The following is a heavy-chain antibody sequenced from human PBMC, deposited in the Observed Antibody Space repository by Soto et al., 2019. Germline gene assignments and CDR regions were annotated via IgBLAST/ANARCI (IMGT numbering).Heavy chain of an antibody. CDR2: IIPISGTT. J-gene: IGHJ6*02. CDR3: ARVRCFNGLCHTADYGMDV. Sequence: AASVKVSCKASGGTFSTYAIDWVRQAPGQGLEWMGGIIPISGTTNYAQKFQGRVAITADESTDTVYMELSRLRSEDTAVYFCARVRCFNGLCHTADYGMDVWGQGTTVTAP. V-gene: IGHV1-69*13. D-gene: IGHD2-8*01. CDR1: GGTFSTYA.